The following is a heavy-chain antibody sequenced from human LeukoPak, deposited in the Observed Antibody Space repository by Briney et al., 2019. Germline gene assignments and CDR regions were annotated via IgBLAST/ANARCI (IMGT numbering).Heavy chain of an antibody. D-gene: IGHD3-22*01. CDR1: GGSISSSSYY. CDR2: IYYSGST. Sequence: SETLSLTCTVSGGSISSSSYYWGWIRQPPGKGLEWIGGIYYSGSTYYNPSLKSRVTMSVDTSKNQFSLKLSSVTAADTAVYYCAGHDSSGTYFQHWGQGTLVTVSS. J-gene: IGHJ1*01. V-gene: IGHV4-39*07. CDR3: AGHDSSGTYFQH.